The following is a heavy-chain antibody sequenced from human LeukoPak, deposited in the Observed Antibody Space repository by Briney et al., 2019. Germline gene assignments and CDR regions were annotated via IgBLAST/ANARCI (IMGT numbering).Heavy chain of an antibody. Sequence: SETLSLTCAVSGYSISSGYYWGWIRPPPGKGLEWIGSIYHSGSTYYNPSLKSRVTISVDTSKNQFSLKLSSVTAADTAVYYCARHEPPPTWDFYYWGQGTLFTVSS. V-gene: IGHV4-38-2*01. D-gene: IGHD1-14*01. CDR3: ARHEPPPTWDFYY. J-gene: IGHJ4*02. CDR1: GYSISSGYY. CDR2: IYHSGST.